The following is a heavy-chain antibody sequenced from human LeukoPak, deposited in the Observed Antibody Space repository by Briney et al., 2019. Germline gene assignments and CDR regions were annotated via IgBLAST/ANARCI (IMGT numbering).Heavy chain of an antibody. CDR1: GGSISSYY. D-gene: IGHD2-15*01. Sequence: SETLSLTCTVSGGSISSYYWSWIRQPPGKGLEWIGYIYYSGSTNYNPSLKSRVTISVDTSKNQFSLKLSSVSAADTAVYYCARDGQWWYFDYWGQGTLVTVSS. CDR3: ARDGQWWYFDY. CDR2: IYYSGST. J-gene: IGHJ4*02. V-gene: IGHV4-59*01.